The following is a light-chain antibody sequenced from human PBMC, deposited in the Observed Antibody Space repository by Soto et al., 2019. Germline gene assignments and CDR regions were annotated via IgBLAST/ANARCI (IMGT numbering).Light chain of an antibody. V-gene: IGKV1-5*01. Sequence: DIQMTQSPSTQSATVGDRVTITCRGSQRIGRWLAWYQQKPGRAPKVLISDASSLKSGVPSRFSGSGSGTEFTLSISSLQPDDFATYHCQQFNNYPWTFGQGTKVDIK. CDR3: QQFNNYPWT. J-gene: IGKJ1*01. CDR1: QRIGRW. CDR2: DAS.